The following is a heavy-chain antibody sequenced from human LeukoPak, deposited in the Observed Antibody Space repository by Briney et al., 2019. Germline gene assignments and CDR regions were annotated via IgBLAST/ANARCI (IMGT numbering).Heavy chain of an antibody. J-gene: IGHJ6*03. CDR2: ISGSGGST. Sequence: GGSLRLSCAASGFTFSSYAMSWVRQAPGKGLEWVSAISGSGGSTYYADSVKGRFTISRDNSKNTLYLQMNSLRAEDTAVYYCATRKVDCSSTSCYYYYYYYMDVWGKGTTVTVSS. D-gene: IGHD2-2*01. V-gene: IGHV3-23*01. CDR1: GFTFSSYA. CDR3: ATRKVDCSSTSCYYYYYYYMDV.